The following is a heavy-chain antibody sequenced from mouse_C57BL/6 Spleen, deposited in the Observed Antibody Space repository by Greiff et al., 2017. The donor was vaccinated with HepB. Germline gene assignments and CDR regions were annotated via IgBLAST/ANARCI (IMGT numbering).Heavy chain of an antibody. Sequence: EVKLMESGGGLVKPGGSLKLSCAASGFTFSDYGMHWVRQAPEKGLEWVAYISSGSSTIYYADTVKGRFTISRDNSKNTLFLQMTSLRSEDTAMYYCARGLPYFDHWGQGTTLTVSS. V-gene: IGHV5-17*01. CDR2: ISSGSSTI. D-gene: IGHD2-2*01. CDR1: GFTFSDYG. J-gene: IGHJ2*01. CDR3: ARGLPYFDH.